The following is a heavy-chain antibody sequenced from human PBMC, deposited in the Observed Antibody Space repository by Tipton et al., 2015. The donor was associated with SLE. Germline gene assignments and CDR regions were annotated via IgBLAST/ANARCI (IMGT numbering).Heavy chain of an antibody. CDR3: ARGRPAFDI. CDR2: INHSGST. V-gene: IGHV4-34*01. CDR1: GGSFSGYY. Sequence: TLSLTCAVYGGSFSGYYWSWIRQPPGKGLEWIGEINHSGSTNYNPSLKSRVTISVDTSKNQFSLKLSSVTAADTAVYYCARGRPAFDIWGKGTMLPVSS. J-gene: IGHJ3*02.